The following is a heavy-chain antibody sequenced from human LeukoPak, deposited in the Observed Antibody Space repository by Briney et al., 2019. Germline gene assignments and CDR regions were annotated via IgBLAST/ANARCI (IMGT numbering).Heavy chain of an antibody. CDR1: GYTFTGYY. CDR2: IIPIFGIA. V-gene: IGHV1-69*02. J-gene: IGHJ3*02. CDR3: ARSAPDYSAFDI. D-gene: IGHD4-11*01. Sequence: SVKVSCKASGYTFTGYYMHWVRQAPGQGLEWMGRIIPIFGIANYAQKFQGRVTITADKSTSTAYMELSSLRSEDTAVYYCARSAPDYSAFDIWGQGTMVTVSS.